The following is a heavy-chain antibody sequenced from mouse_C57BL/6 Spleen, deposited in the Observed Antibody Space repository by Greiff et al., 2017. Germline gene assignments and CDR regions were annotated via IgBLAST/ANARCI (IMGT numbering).Heavy chain of an antibody. CDR3: ARAGVYYGTYWYFDV. V-gene: IGHV1-82*01. J-gene: IGHJ1*03. CDR2: IYPGDGDT. D-gene: IGHD1-1*01. CDR1: GYAFSSSW. Sequence: QVQLQQSGPELVKPGASVKISCKASGYAFSSSWMNWVKQRPGKGLEWIGRIYPGDGDTNYNGKFKGKATLTADKSSSTAYMQLSSLTSEDSAVXFCARAGVYYGTYWYFDVWGTGTTVTVSS.